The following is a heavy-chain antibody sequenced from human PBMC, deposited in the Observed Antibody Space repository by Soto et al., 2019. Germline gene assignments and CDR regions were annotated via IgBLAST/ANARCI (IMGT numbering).Heavy chain of an antibody. CDR1: GGSMSEYF. D-gene: IGHD3-10*01. J-gene: IGHJ4*02. CDR3: ARDGYDGSGSPHPGC. V-gene: IGHV4-59*01. CDR2: IYYLGST. Sequence: SETLSLTCSVSGGSMSEYFWSWIRQSPGKGLEWIGYIYYLGSTDYNPSLKSRVTISVDTSKRQFSLRLTSVTAADTAVYYCARDGYDGSGSPHPGCWGPGTQVTVSS.